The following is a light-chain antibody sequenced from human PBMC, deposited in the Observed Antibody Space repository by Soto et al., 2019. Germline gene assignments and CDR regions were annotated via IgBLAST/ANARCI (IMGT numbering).Light chain of an antibody. CDR1: SSDVGGYNY. J-gene: IGLJ2*01. CDR2: DVS. V-gene: IGLV2-14*01. CDR3: SSYTSSSTLV. Sequence: QSVLTQPASVSGSPGQSITISCTGTSSDVGGYNYVSWYQQHPGKAPKLMIYDVSNRPSGVSNRFSGSKSGNTASLTISGLQAEDEADYYYSSYTSSSTLVSGGGTKLTVL.